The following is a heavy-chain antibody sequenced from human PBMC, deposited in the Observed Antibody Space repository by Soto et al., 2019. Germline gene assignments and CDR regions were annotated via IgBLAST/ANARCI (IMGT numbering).Heavy chain of an antibody. J-gene: IGHJ6*03. CDR2: INSDGSST. D-gene: IGHD5-12*01. CDR3: ARVEGYGQPYYYYYMDA. Sequence: PGGSLRLSCAASGFTFSSYWMHWVRQAPGKGLVWVSRINSDGSSTSYADSVKGRFTISRDNAKNTLYLQMNSLRAEDTAVYYCARVEGYGQPYYYYYMDAWGKGTTVTVSS. CDR1: GFTFSSYW. V-gene: IGHV3-74*01.